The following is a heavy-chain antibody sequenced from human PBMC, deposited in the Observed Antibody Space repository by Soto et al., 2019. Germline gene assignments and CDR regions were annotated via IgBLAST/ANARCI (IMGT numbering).Heavy chain of an antibody. J-gene: IGHJ3*02. V-gene: IGHV3-23*01. CDR2: ISGSGGST. Sequence: GGSLRLSCAASGFTFSSYAMSWVRQAPGKGLEWVSAISGSGGSTYYEDSVKGRLTISRDNSKNTLYLQMNSLRAEDTAVYYCAKDLAVTRWRDAFDIWGQGTMVTVSS. CDR3: AKDLAVTRWRDAFDI. D-gene: IGHD4-17*01. CDR1: GFTFSSYA.